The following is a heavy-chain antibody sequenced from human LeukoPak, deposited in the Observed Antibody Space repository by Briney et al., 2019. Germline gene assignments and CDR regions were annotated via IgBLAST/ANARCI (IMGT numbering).Heavy chain of an antibody. J-gene: IGHJ5*02. CDR2: ISSTGNNI. CDR3: ARAWTRIYMIAAGS. CDR1: GFTFSDYY. Sequence: GGSLRLSCTASGFTFSDYYMSWIRQAPGKGLEWVSYISSTGNNIYADSVKGRFTISRDNAKNSLYLQMNSLRAEDTAVYYCARAWTRIYMIAAGSWGQGTLVTVSS. V-gene: IGHV3-11*04. D-gene: IGHD6-13*01.